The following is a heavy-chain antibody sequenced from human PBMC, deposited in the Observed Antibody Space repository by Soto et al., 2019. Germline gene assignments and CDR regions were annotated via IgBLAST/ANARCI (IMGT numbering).Heavy chain of an antibody. D-gene: IGHD2-15*01. Sequence: VQLLESGGGLIQPGGSLRLSCAASGFTFSYGIHWLRQAPGKGLEGVAYISYDSSNKFYEDSVKGRFTISRDNYKNTQFLQMNSLRAEDTAVYYCAKLVIGYCSGNTCYDYWGQGTLVAVSS. CDR1: GFTFSYG. CDR3: AKLVIGYCSGNTCYDY. J-gene: IGHJ4*02. V-gene: IGHV3-30*18. CDR2: ISYDSSNK.